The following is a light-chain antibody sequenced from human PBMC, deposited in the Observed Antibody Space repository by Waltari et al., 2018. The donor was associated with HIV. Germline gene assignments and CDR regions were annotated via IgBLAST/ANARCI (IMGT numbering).Light chain of an antibody. CDR1: SSDVGSYNF. J-gene: IGLJ2*01. CDR3: CSYAGSSTYVV. CDR2: EGD. V-gene: IGLV2-23*01. Sequence: QSALTQPASVSGSPGQSITISCTGTSSDVGSYNFVSWYQQHPGNAPKLIIYEGDKRPSGVSYRFSGSKSGSTASLTISGLQAEDEADYYRCSYAGSSTYVVFGGGTQLTVL.